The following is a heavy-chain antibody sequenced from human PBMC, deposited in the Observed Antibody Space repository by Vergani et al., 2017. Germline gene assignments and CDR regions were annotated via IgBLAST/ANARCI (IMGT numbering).Heavy chain of an antibody. J-gene: IGHJ4*02. Sequence: QVQLVESGGGVVQPGRSLRLSCAASGFTFSSYGMHWVRQAPGKGLEWVAVIYSGGSTYYADSVKGRFTISRDNSKNTLYLQMNSLRAEDTAVYYCARGSGIVATLGYWGQGTLVTVSS. CDR3: ARGSGIVATLGY. CDR1: GFTFSSYG. D-gene: IGHD5-12*01. V-gene: IGHV3-NL1*01. CDR2: IYSGGST.